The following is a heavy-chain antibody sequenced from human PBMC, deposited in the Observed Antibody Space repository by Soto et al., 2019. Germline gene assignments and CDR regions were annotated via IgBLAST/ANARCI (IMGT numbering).Heavy chain of an antibody. Sequence: LRLSCAASGFTFSSYAMSWVRQAPGKGLEWVSAISGSGGSTYYADSVKGRFTISRDNSKNTLYLQMNSLRAEDTAVYYCAKDGWSSGWYRDYYYYYGMDVWGQGTTVTVSS. CDR1: GFTFSSYA. J-gene: IGHJ6*02. CDR3: AKDGWSSGWYRDYYYYYGMDV. CDR2: ISGSGGST. V-gene: IGHV3-23*01. D-gene: IGHD6-19*01.